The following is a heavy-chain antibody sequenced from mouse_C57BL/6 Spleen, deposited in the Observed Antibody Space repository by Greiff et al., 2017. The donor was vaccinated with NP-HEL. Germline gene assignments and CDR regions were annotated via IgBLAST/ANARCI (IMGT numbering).Heavy chain of an antibody. CDR1: GFNITNTY. Sequence: EVQLQESVAELVRPGASVKLSCTASGFNITNTYMHWVKQRPEQGLEWIGRIDPANGNTKYAQKFQGKATITAAPSSNTAYLQLSSLTSEDTAIYYCARAPITTVVAKDYYAMDYWGQGTSVTVSS. J-gene: IGHJ4*01. D-gene: IGHD1-1*01. V-gene: IGHV14-3*01. CDR3: ARAPITTVVAKDYYAMDY. CDR2: IDPANGNT.